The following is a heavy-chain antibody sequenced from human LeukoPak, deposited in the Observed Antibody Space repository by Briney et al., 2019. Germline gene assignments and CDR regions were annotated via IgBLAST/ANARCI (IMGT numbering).Heavy chain of an antibody. CDR2: IYYSGST. CDR1: GGSISSYY. V-gene: IGHV4-59*01. J-gene: IGHJ6*02. Sequence: SETLSLTCTVSGGSISSYYWSWIRQPPGKGLEWIGYIYYSGSTNYNPSLKSRVTISVDTSKNQFSLKLSSVTAADTAVYYCARLGGGSYLPLYYYYGMDVWGQGTTVTVSS. CDR3: ARLGGGSYLPLYYYYGMDV. D-gene: IGHD1-26*01.